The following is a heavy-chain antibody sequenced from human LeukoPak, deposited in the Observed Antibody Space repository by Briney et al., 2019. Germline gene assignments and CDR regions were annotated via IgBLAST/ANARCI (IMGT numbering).Heavy chain of an antibody. CDR2: IYHSGST. CDR1: GGSISSGGYS. J-gene: IGHJ4*02. V-gene: IGHV4-30-2*01. CDR3: ARAPRTKGWYEGVYFDY. Sequence: SETLSLTCAVSGGSISSGGYSWSWIRQPPGKGLEWIGYIYHSGSTYYNPSLKSRVTISVDRSRNQFSLKLSSVTAADTAVYCCARAPRTKGWYEGVYFDYWGQGTLVTVSS. D-gene: IGHD6-19*01.